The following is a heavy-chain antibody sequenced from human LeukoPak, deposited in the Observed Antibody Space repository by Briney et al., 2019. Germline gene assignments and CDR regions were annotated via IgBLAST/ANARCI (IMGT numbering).Heavy chain of an antibody. CDR2: IYYSGST. J-gene: IGHJ3*02. Sequence: SETLSLTCTVSGGSISSGDYYWSWIRQPPGKGLEWIGYIYYSGSTYYNPSLKSRVTISVDTSKNQFSLKLSSVTAADTAVYYCASYDSSSLDAFDIWGQGTMVTVSS. D-gene: IGHD3-22*01. V-gene: IGHV4-30-4*08. CDR1: GGSISSGDYY. CDR3: ASYDSSSLDAFDI.